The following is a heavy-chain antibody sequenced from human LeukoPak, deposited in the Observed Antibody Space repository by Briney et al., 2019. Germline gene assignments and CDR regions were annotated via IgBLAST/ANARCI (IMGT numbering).Heavy chain of an antibody. CDR3: ARYSSGYYSDYFDY. D-gene: IGHD3-22*01. CDR2: IGTAGDT. V-gene: IGHV3-13*04. Sequence: PGGSLRLSCAASGFTFRNYDMHWVRQATGKGLEWVSAIGTAGDTHYLDSVKGRFTISRDNAKNSLYLQMNSLRAEDTAVYYCARYSSGYYSDYFDYWGQGTLVTVSS. J-gene: IGHJ4*02. CDR1: GFTFRNYD.